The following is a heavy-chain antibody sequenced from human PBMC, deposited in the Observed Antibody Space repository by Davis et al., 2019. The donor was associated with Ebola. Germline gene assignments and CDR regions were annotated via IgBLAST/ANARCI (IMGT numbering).Heavy chain of an antibody. CDR2: ISAYNGNT. Sequence: ASVKVSCKASGYTFNNHEITWVRQAPGQGLEWMGWISAYNGNTNYAQKLQGRVTMTTDTSTSTAYMELRSLRSDDTAVYYCARDMGMVQEANWFDPWGQGTLVTVSS. CDR3: ARDMGMVQEANWFDP. D-gene: IGHD3-10*01. J-gene: IGHJ5*02. V-gene: IGHV1-18*01. CDR1: GYTFNNHE.